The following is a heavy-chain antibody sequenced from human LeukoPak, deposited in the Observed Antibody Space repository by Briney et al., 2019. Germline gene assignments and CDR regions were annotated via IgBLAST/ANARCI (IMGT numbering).Heavy chain of an antibody. D-gene: IGHD6-13*01. Sequence: SETLSLTCTVSGGSISGSISSAYWNWIRQPPGKGLEWIGYIYSSGSTDSNPSLKSRVSISLDTSKNQFSLKLNSVTAADTAVYYCARGAAAGIDYYYYYMDVWGKGTTVTISS. V-gene: IGHV4-61*01. CDR2: IYSSGST. CDR3: ARGAAAGIDYYYYYMDV. J-gene: IGHJ6*03. CDR1: GGSISGSISSAY.